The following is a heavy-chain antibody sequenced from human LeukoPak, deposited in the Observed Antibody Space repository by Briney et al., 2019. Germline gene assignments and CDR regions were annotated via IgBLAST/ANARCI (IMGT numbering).Heavy chain of an antibody. CDR2: ISANNGNT. V-gene: IGHV1-18*01. J-gene: IGHJ5*02. CDR3: ARVCGSGSSNRFDP. D-gene: IGHD3-10*01. Sequence: ASVKVSCKASGYTFTSYGISWVRQAPGQGLEWMGWISANNGNTNYALKLQGRVSMTTDTFTSTAYMELTSLSSDDTAVYYCARVCGSGSSNRFDPWGQGTLVTVSS. CDR1: GYTFTSYG.